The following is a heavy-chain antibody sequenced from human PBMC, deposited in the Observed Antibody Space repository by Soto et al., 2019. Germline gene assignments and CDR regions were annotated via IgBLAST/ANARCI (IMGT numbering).Heavy chain of an antibody. CDR3: ARVVDYGSGRPIDP. CDR2: IYYSGST. V-gene: IGHV4-59*01. Sequence: PSETLSLTCTVSGGSISSYYWSWIRQPPGKGLEWIGYIYYSGSTNYNPSLKSRVTISVDTSKNQFSLKLSSVTAADTAVYYCARVVDYGSGRPIDPWGQGTLVTVSS. J-gene: IGHJ5*02. D-gene: IGHD3-10*01. CDR1: GGSISSYY.